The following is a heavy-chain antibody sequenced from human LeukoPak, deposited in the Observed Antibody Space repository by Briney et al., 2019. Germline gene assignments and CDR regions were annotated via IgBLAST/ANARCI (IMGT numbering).Heavy chain of an antibody. D-gene: IGHD6-19*01. CDR1: GGSLRSSGHW. J-gene: IGHJ4*02. Sequence: SETLSLTCTVSGGSLRSSGHWWVWIRQPPGKGLEWIGSIHYSGKVYYNPPLKSRVTTSVDTSTDQFSLRLSSATAADTAIYYCARQSGDQSSAWYFDAWGQGTLVTVSS. CDR3: ARQSGDQSSAWYFDA. V-gene: IGHV4-39*01. CDR2: IHYSGKV.